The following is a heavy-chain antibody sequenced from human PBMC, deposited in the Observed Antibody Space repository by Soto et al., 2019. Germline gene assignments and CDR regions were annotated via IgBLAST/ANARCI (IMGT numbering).Heavy chain of an antibody. CDR1: GGTISSYY. CDR2: IYYSGST. D-gene: IGHD2-2*01. V-gene: IGHV4-59*08. Sequence: SETLSLTCPVSGGTISSYYWSWIRQPPGKGLEWIGYIYYSGSTNYNPSLKSRVTISVDTSKNQFSLKLSSVTAADTAVYYCARHRGPDLYCSSTSCFDAFDIWGQGTMVTVSS. CDR3: ARHRGPDLYCSSTSCFDAFDI. J-gene: IGHJ3*02.